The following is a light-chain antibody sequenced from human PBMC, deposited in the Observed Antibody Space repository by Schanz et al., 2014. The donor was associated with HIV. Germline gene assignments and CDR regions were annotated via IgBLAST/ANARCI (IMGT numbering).Light chain of an antibody. CDR1: QSVNNN. Sequence: EVVLTQSPGTLSLSPRGSTTLSCRASQSVNNNLAWYQQKSGQPPRLLIYGASTRATGIPARFSGSGSGTDFTLTISSLRSEDFASYYCQQYNNWPTFGQGTRVEV. CDR2: GAS. CDR3: QQYNNWPT. V-gene: IGKV3D-15*01. J-gene: IGKJ1*01.